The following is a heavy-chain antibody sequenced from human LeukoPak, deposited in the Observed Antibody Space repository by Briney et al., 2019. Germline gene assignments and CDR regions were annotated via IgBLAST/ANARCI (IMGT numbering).Heavy chain of an antibody. D-gene: IGHD4-17*01. Sequence: PGGSLRLSCAASGFTFSSYSMNWVRQAPGKGLEWVSSISSSSSYISYADSMKGRFTISRDNAKNSLYLQMNGLRVEDTAVYSCARRSHYGDYYDYWGQGTLVTVSS. CDR2: ISSSSSYI. CDR3: ARRSHYGDYYDY. V-gene: IGHV3-21*01. J-gene: IGHJ4*02. CDR1: GFTFSSYS.